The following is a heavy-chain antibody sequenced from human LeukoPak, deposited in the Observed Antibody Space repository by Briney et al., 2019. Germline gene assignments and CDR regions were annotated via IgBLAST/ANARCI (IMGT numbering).Heavy chain of an antibody. Sequence: GRSLRLSCAASGFTFSSYWMHWVRQAPGKGLVWVSRINSDGSSTSYADSVKGRFTISRDNAKNTLYLQMNSLRAEDTAVYYCARGPYYDFWSGYYPFDYWGQGTLVTVSS. J-gene: IGHJ4*02. D-gene: IGHD3-3*01. CDR3: ARGPYYDFWSGYYPFDY. CDR1: GFTFSSYW. V-gene: IGHV3-74*01. CDR2: INSDGSST.